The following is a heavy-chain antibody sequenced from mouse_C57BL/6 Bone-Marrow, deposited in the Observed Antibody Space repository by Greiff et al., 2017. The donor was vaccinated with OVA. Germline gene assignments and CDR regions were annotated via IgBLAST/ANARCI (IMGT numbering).Heavy chain of an antibody. V-gene: IGHV10-1*01. CDR3: VRQGYYGSSYAMDY. CDR1: GFSFNTYA. Sequence: EVQVVESGGGLVQPKGSLKLSCAASGFSFNTYAMNWVRQAPGKGLEWVARIRSKSNNYATYYADSVKDRFTISRDDSESMLYLQMNNLKTEDTAMYYCVRQGYYGSSYAMDYWGQGTSVTVSS. J-gene: IGHJ4*01. D-gene: IGHD1-1*01. CDR2: IRSKSNNYAT.